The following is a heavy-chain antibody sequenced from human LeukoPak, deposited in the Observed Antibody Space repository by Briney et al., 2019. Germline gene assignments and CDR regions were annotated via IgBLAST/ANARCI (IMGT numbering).Heavy chain of an antibody. CDR2: IYYSGST. D-gene: IGHD5-18*01. V-gene: IGHV4-59*01. CDR3: ARGAAMGY. Sequence: SATLSLTCTVSGGSISSYYWSWIRQPPGKGLEWIGYIYYSGSTNYNPSLKSRVTISVDTSKNQFSLKLSSVTAADTAVYYCARGAAMGYWGQGTLVTVSS. CDR1: GGSISSYY. J-gene: IGHJ4*02.